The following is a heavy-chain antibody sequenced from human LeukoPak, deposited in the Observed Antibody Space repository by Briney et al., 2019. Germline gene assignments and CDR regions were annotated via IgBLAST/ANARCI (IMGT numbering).Heavy chain of an antibody. Sequence: SETLSLTCTVSGGSISSYYWSWIRQPAGKGLEWIGRIYTSGSTNYNPFLKSRVTMSVDTSKNQFSLKLSSVAAADTAVYYCARDRNPDIVVVPAARIRGWFDPWGQGTLVTVSS. CDR1: GGSISSYY. J-gene: IGHJ5*02. CDR3: ARDRNPDIVVVPAARIRGWFDP. CDR2: IYTSGST. V-gene: IGHV4-4*07. D-gene: IGHD2-2*01.